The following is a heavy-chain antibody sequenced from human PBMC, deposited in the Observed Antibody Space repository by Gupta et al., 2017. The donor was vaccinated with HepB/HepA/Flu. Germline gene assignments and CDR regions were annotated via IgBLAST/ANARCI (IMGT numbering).Heavy chain of an antibody. Sequence: QITLKESGPTLVKPTQTLTLTCTFSGFSLNTRGAGVGWIRQPPGKALEWLALLFWNDVKDLSPSLESRLTITKDTSKNQVVLIMTNMDPADTATYYCAYRLGHVGDVEDKPFDFWGQGTLVTVSS. CDR3: AYRLGHVGDVEDKPFDF. J-gene: IGHJ4*02. D-gene: IGHD3-16*01. CDR2: LFWNDVK. V-gene: IGHV2-5*01. CDR1: GFSLNTRGAG.